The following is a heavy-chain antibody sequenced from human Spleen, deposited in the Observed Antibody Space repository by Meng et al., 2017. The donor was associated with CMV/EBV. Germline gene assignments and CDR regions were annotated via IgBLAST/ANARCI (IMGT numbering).Heavy chain of an antibody. CDR3: ARDRRAAVAERYFEH. V-gene: IGHV4-59*01. CDR1: GGSLSSYY. Sequence: SETLSLTCTVSGGSLSSYYWNWIRQPPGEGLEWIGYIHYSGSTNYNPSLKGRVTMSVDTSKNQFSLRLSSVTAADTAVYFCARDRRAAVAERYFEHWGRGTLVTVSS. CDR2: IHYSGST. J-gene: IGHJ4*02. D-gene: IGHD6-19*01.